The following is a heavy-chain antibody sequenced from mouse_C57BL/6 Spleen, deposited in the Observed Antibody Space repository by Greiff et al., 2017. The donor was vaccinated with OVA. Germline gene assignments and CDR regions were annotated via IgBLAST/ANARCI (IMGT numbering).Heavy chain of an antibody. Sequence: VQLQQPGAELVRPGSSVKLSCKASGYTFTSYWMDWVKQRPGQGLEWIGNIYPSDSETHYNQKFKDKATLTVDKSSSTAYMQLSSLTSEDSAVYYCARARAYYSNYDYAMDYWGQGTSVTVSS. D-gene: IGHD2-5*01. CDR2: IYPSDSET. CDR1: GYTFTSYW. CDR3: ARARAYYSNYDYAMDY. V-gene: IGHV1-61*01. J-gene: IGHJ4*01.